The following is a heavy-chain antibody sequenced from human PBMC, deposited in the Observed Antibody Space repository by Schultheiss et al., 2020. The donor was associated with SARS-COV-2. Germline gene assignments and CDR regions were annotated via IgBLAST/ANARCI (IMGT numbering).Heavy chain of an antibody. CDR2: ISGSGGST. CDR1: GFTFSSYA. J-gene: IGHJ4*02. V-gene: IGHV3-23*01. Sequence: GESLKISCAASGFTFSSYAMSWVRQAPGKGLEWVSAISGSGGSTYYADSVKGRFTISRDSSKNTLYLQMNSLRADDSAVYYCAKDRVGLDYWGQGTLVTVSS. CDR3: AKDRVGLDY. D-gene: IGHD2-15*01.